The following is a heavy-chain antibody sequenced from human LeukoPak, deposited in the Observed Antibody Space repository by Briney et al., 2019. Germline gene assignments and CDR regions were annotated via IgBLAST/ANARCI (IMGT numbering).Heavy chain of an antibody. V-gene: IGHV1-18*01. J-gene: IGHJ4*02. D-gene: IGHD3-22*01. Sequence: ASXKVSCKASGYTFTSYGISWVRQAPGQGLEWMGWISAYNGNTNYAQELQGRVTMTTDTSTSTAYMELRSLRSDDTAVYYCARADRNSYYYDSSGYYPDYWGQGTLVTVSS. CDR2: ISAYNGNT. CDR1: GYTFTSYG. CDR3: ARADRNSYYYDSSGYYPDY.